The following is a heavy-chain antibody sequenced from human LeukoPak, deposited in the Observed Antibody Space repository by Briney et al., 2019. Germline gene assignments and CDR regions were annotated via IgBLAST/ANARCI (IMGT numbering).Heavy chain of an antibody. V-gene: IGHV3-23*01. J-gene: IGHJ4*02. D-gene: IGHD2-15*01. CDR1: AFTFSGNA. Sequence: GGSLRLSFAASAFTFSGNAMSWVRQGPGKGLKWVSAISVSGGSTYYADSVKGRFTISRDNSKNTLYLQMNSLRAEDTAVYYCAKVTIVVVAATPIDYWGQGTLVTVSS. CDR2: ISVSGGST. CDR3: AKVTIVVVAATPIDY.